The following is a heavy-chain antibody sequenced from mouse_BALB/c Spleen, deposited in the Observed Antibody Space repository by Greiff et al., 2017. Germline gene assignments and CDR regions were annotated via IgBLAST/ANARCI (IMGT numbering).Heavy chain of an antibody. V-gene: IGHV5-12-2*01. CDR2: ISNGGGST. D-gene: IGHD2-4*01. CDR1: GFTFSSYT. J-gene: IGHJ4*01. Sequence: DVKLVESGGGLVQPGGSLKLSCAASGFTFSSYTMSWVRQTPEKRLEWVAYISNGGGSTYYPDTVKGRFTISRDNAKNTLYLQMSSLKSEDTAMYYCARDYDDAMDYWGQGTSVTVSS. CDR3: ARDYDDAMDY.